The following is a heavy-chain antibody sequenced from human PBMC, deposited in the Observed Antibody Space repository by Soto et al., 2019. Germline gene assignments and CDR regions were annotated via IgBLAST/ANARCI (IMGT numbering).Heavy chain of an antibody. CDR1: GFTVSSNY. J-gene: IGHJ6*02. D-gene: IGHD6-19*01. Sequence: GGSLRLSCAASGFTVSSNYMSWVRQAPGKGLEWVSVIYSGGSTYYADSVKGRFTISRDNSKNTLYLQMNSLRAEDTAVYYCARDGGIAVAGEYYYYYYGMDVWGQGTTVTVSS. CDR3: ARDGGIAVAGEYYYYYYGMDV. CDR2: IYSGGST. V-gene: IGHV3-53*01.